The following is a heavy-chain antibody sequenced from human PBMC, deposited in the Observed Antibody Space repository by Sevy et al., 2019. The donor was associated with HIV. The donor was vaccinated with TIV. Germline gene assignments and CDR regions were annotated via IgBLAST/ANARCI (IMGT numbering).Heavy chain of an antibody. J-gene: IGHJ4*02. CDR3: AREGGDTMVRGVLLRYFDY. CDR2: INHSGST. V-gene: IGHV4-34*01. CDR1: GGSFSGYY. Sequence: SETLSLTCAVYGGSFSGYYWSWIRQPPGKGLEWIGEINHSGSTNYNPSLKSRVTISVDTSKNQFSLKLSSVTAADTAVYYCAREGGDTMVRGVLLRYFDYWGQGTLLTVSS. D-gene: IGHD3-10*01.